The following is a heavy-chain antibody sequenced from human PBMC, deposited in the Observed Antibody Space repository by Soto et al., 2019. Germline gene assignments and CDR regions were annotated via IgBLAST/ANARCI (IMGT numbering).Heavy chain of an antibody. CDR2: ISYDGSNK. CDR1: GFTFSSYA. CDR3: GRCSSTSCHLGSDY. V-gene: IGHV3-30-3*01. J-gene: IGHJ4*02. D-gene: IGHD2-2*01. Sequence: HXGSLRLSCAASGFTFSSYAMNGVRQAPGKGLEWVALISYDGSNKYYADSVKGRFTISRDSSKNTLYLQMNSLRAADTAVYYCGRCSSTSCHLGSDYWGQGTLVTVSS.